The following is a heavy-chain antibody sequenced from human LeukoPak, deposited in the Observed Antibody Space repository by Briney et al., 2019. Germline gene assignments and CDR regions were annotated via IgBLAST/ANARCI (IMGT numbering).Heavy chain of an antibody. V-gene: IGHV3-48*02. CDR3: TKGETAVTSYLHF. D-gene: IGHD4-17*01. CDR1: GFSFTTYS. CDR2: ISTSSSTI. J-gene: IGHJ4*02. Sequence: GGSLRLSCAASGFSFTTYSMNWVRQAPGKGLEWVSFISTSSSTIYYADSVRGRFTISRDNAKNSLYLQMNSLRDEDTAVYYCTKGETAVTSYLHFWGQGTLVTVSS.